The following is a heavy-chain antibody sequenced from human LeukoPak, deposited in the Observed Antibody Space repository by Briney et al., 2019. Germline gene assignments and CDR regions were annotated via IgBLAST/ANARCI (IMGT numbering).Heavy chain of an antibody. Sequence: GGSLRLSCAASGFTFSSYSMNWVRQAPGKGLEWVSYISSSSSTIYYADSVKGRFTISRDNAKNSLYLQMNSLRAEDTAVYYCAREYYYDSSGYPHAFDIWGQGTMVTVSS. J-gene: IGHJ3*02. CDR1: GFTFSSYS. V-gene: IGHV3-48*04. CDR3: AREYYYDSSGYPHAFDI. D-gene: IGHD3-22*01. CDR2: ISSSSSTI.